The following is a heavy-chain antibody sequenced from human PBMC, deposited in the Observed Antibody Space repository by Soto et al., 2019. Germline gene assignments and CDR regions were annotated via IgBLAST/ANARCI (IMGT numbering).Heavy chain of an antibody. Sequence: EVQLLESGGGLVQPGGSLRLSCAASGFTFSSYAMSWVRQAPGKGLEWVSAISGSGGSTYYADSVKGRFTISRDNSKNTLYLHMNSLRAEDTAVYYCAKDLGDHSWSFDYWGQGTLVTVSS. CDR3: AKDLGDHSWSFDY. V-gene: IGHV3-23*01. J-gene: IGHJ4*02. CDR2: ISGSGGST. D-gene: IGHD6-13*01. CDR1: GFTFSSYA.